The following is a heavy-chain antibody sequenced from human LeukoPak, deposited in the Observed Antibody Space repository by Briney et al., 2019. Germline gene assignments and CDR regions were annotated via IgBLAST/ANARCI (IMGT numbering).Heavy chain of an antibody. V-gene: IGHV4-34*01. CDR3: ARDKRTDTIFYGMDV. Sequence: SETLSLTCAVHGGSFSGYYWSWVRQPPGKGLEWIGEINHSGSTNYNPSLKSRVTISVDTSKNQFSLKLSSVTAADTAVYYCARDKRTDTIFYGMDVWGQGTTVTVSS. CDR2: INHSGST. CDR1: GGSFSGYY. D-gene: IGHD3-9*01. J-gene: IGHJ6*02.